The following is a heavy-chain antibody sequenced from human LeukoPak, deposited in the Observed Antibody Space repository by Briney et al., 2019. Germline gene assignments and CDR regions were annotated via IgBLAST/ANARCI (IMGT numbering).Heavy chain of an antibody. V-gene: IGHV4-34*01. Sequence: SETLSLTCAVYGGSFSGYYWSWIRQPSGKGLEWIGEINHSGSTNYNPSLKSRVTISVDTSKNQFSLKLSSVTAADTAVYYCARGGLLVPAAARFFDYWGQGTLVTVSS. CDR1: GGSFSGYY. CDR3: ARGGLLVPAAARFFDY. CDR2: INHSGST. J-gene: IGHJ4*02. D-gene: IGHD2-2*01.